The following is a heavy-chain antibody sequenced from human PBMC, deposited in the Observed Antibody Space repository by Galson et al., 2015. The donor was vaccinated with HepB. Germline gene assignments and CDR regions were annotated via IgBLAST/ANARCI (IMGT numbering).Heavy chain of an antibody. D-gene: IGHD6-6*01. CDR1: GFTFSSYG. V-gene: IGHV3-30*03. CDR2: ISYDGSNK. CDR3: ATIVIAARSNDY. Sequence: SLRLSCAASGFTFSSYGMHWVRQAPGKGLEWVAVISYDGSNKYYADSVKGRFTISRDNSKNTLYLQVNSLRAEDTAVYYCATIVIAARSNDYWGQGTLVTVSS. J-gene: IGHJ4*02.